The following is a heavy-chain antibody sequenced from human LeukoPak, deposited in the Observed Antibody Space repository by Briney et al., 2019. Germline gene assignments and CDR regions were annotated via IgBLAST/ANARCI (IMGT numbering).Heavy chain of an antibody. Sequence: SETLSLTCTVSGGSISSGSYYWRWIRQPAGKGLEWIGRIYTSGSTNYNPSLKSRVTISVDTSKNQFSLKLSSVTAADTAVYYCARGQRGEMATILPDYWGQGTLVTVSS. V-gene: IGHV4-61*02. CDR3: ARGQRGEMATILPDY. D-gene: IGHD5-24*01. CDR1: GGSISSGSYY. CDR2: IYTSGST. J-gene: IGHJ4*02.